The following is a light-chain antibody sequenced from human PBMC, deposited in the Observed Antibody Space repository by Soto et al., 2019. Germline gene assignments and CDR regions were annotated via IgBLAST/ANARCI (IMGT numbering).Light chain of an antibody. CDR3: QQRSNWPPT. CDR1: QSVSSY. Sequence: EIVLSPRPPTQTISPGEKTTPPCRASQSVSSYLAWYQQKPGQAPRLLIYDASNRATGIPARFSGSGSGTDFTLTISSLEPEDFAVYYCQQRSNWPPTFGQGTRLEIK. J-gene: IGKJ5*01. V-gene: IGKV3-11*01. CDR2: DAS.